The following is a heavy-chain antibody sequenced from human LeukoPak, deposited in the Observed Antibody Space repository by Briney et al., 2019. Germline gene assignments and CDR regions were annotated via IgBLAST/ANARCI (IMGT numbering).Heavy chain of an antibody. CDR2: IKQDGSEK. J-gene: IGHJ4*02. CDR1: GFTFSSYA. D-gene: IGHD2-2*01. CDR3: ARGRGCSGTSCYFDY. V-gene: IGHV3-7*05. Sequence: GGSLRLSCAASGFTFSSYAMNWVRQAPGKGLEWVANIKQDGSEKYYVDSVKGRFTISRDNAKNSLYLQMNSLRAEDTAIYYCARGRGCSGTSCYFDYWGQGTLVTVSS.